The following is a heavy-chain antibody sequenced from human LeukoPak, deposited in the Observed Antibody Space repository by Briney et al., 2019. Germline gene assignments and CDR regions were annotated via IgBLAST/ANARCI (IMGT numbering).Heavy chain of an antibody. V-gene: IGHV4-59*08. D-gene: IGHD3-10*01. J-gene: IGHJ4*02. CDR2: IHHSGAT. Sequence: SETLSLTCTVSGGSISSYYWSWIRQPPGKGLEWIASIHHSGATYYNPSLKSRVTISVDTSKNQFSLKLSSVTAADTAVYYCASVSGYWGQGTLVTVSS. CDR3: ASVSGY. CDR1: GGSISSYY.